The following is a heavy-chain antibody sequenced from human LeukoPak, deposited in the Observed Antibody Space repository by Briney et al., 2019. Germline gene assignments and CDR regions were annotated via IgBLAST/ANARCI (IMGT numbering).Heavy chain of an antibody. D-gene: IGHD2-2*01. CDR2: INHSGST. CDR1: GGSFSGYY. CDR3: ARGRSLRPVPAAYFLWFDP. J-gene: IGHJ5*02. Sequence: PSETLSLTCAVYGGSFSGYYWSWIRQPPGKGLEWIGDINHSGSTNYNPSLKSRVTISVDTSKNQFSLKLSSVTAADTAVYYCARGRSLRPVPAAYFLWFDPWGQGTPVTVSS. V-gene: IGHV4-34*01.